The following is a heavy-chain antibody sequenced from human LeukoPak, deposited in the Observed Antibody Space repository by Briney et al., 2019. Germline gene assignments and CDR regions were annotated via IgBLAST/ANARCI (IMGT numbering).Heavy chain of an antibody. D-gene: IGHD6-19*01. V-gene: IGHV1-69*05. CDR1: GGTFNSYA. Sequence: RASVKVSCKASGGTFNSYAISWVRQAPGQGLEWMGGIIPIFGTANYAQKFQGRVTITTDESTSTAYMELSSLRSEDTAVYYCARAWVGSSGWYSPYYFDYWGQGTLVTVSS. CDR2: IIPIFGTA. J-gene: IGHJ4*02. CDR3: ARAWVGSSGWYSPYYFDY.